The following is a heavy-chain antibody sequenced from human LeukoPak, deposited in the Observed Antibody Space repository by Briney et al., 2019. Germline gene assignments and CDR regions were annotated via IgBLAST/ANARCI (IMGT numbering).Heavy chain of an antibody. V-gene: IGHV1-2*02. CDR1: GYTFTSYA. D-gene: IGHD3-9*01. CDR2: INPNSGGT. CDR3: ARASYDILTRSNHLDY. J-gene: IGHJ4*02. Sequence: ASVKVSCKASGYTFTSYAMNWVRQAPGQGLEWMGWINPNSGGTNYAQKFQGRVTMTRDTSISTAYMELSRQRSDDTAVYYCARASYDILTRSNHLDYWGQGTLVTVSS.